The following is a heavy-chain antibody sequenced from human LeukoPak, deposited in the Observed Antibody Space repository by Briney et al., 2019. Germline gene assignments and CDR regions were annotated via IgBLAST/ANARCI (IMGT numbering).Heavy chain of an antibody. Sequence: PGGSLRLSCAASGFTFSSYGMHWVRQAPGKGLEWVAFIRYDGSNKYYADSVKGRFTISRDNFKNTLDLQMNSLRPEDTAVYHCAKLMATTLESTEDDYWGQGTLVTVSS. CDR2: IRYDGSNK. CDR1: GFTFSSYG. V-gene: IGHV3-30*02. D-gene: IGHD5-12*01. J-gene: IGHJ4*02. CDR3: AKLMATTLESTEDDY.